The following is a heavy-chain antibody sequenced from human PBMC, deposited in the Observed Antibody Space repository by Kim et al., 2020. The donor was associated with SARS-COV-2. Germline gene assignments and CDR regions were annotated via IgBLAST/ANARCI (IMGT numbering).Heavy chain of an antibody. CDR2: ISWDGGST. Sequence: GGSLRLSCAASGFTFDDYTMHWVRQAPGKGLEWVSLISWDGGSTYYADSVKGRFTISRDNSKNSLYLQMNSLRTEDTALYYCAKDYYRRREPAAVEYWGQGTLVTVSS. D-gene: IGHD6-13*01. J-gene: IGHJ4*02. V-gene: IGHV3-43*01. CDR1: GFTFDDYT. CDR3: AKDYYRRREPAAVEY.